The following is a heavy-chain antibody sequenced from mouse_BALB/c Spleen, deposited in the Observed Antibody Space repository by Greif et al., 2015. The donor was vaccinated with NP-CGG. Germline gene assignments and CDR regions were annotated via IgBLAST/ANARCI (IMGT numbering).Heavy chain of an antibody. J-gene: IGHJ4*01. D-gene: IGHD4-1*01. Sequence: QVQLKESGPELVKPGASVKISCKASGYTFTDYYINWVKQKPGQGLEWIGWIYPGSGNTKYNEKFKGKATLTVDTSSSTAYMQLSSLTSGDTAVYFCARRTGTEAMDYWGQGTSVTVSS. V-gene: IGHV1-84*02. CDR3: ARRTGTEAMDY. CDR1: GYTFTDYY. CDR2: IYPGSGNT.